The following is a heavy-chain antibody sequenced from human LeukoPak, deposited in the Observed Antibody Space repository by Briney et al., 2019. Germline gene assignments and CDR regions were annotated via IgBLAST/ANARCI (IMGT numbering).Heavy chain of an antibody. CDR3: ARGKRVLRFLEWSLRAFDI. Sequence: SQTLSLTCAISGDSVSSNSAAWNWIRQSPSRGLEWLGRTYYRSKWYNDYAVSVKSRITINPDASKNQFSLKLSSVTAADTAVYYCARGKRVLRFLEWSLRAFDIWGQGTMVTVSS. CDR2: TYYRSKWYN. D-gene: IGHD3-3*01. CDR1: GDSVSSNSAA. J-gene: IGHJ3*02. V-gene: IGHV6-1*01.